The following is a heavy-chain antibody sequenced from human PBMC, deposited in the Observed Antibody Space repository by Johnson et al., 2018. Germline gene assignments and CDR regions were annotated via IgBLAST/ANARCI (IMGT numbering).Heavy chain of an antibody. V-gene: IGHV3-15*07. Sequence: VQLVESGGGSAKPGGSLRLSCAASGFGFSNVYMNWVRQAPGKGLEWVGRIKSKADGGTTDYAAPVRGRFIISRDDSKKTLFLQMNSLKIEDTAVYSCTTGDQGGYWGQGTLVTVSS. CDR2: IKSKADGGTT. CDR3: TTGDQGGY. J-gene: IGHJ4*02. D-gene: IGHD3-16*01. CDR1: GFGFSNVY.